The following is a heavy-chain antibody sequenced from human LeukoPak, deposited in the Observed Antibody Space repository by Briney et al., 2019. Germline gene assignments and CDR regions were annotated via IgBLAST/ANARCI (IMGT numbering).Heavy chain of an antibody. Sequence: GGSLRLSCAASGFTFSSYAMSWVRQAPGKGLEWVSAISGSGGSTYYADSEKGRFTISRDNSKNTLYLQMNSLRAEDTAVYYCAKGPPYYDFWSGYYYIGDYWGQGTLVTVSS. V-gene: IGHV3-23*01. J-gene: IGHJ4*02. D-gene: IGHD3-3*01. CDR3: AKGPPYYDFWSGYYYIGDY. CDR2: ISGSGGST. CDR1: GFTFSSYA.